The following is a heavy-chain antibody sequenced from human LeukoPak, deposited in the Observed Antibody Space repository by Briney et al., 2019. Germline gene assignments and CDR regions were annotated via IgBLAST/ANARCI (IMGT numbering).Heavy chain of an antibody. Sequence: PGASLRLSCAASGFTFSSYAMSWVRQAPGKGLEWVSAISGSGGSTYYADSVKGRFTTSRDNSKNTLYLQMNSLRAEDTAVYYCAKEGIAVRTKWFDPWGQGTLVTVSS. V-gene: IGHV3-23*01. CDR2: ISGSGGST. D-gene: IGHD6-19*01. CDR1: GFTFSSYA. J-gene: IGHJ5*02. CDR3: AKEGIAVRTKWFDP.